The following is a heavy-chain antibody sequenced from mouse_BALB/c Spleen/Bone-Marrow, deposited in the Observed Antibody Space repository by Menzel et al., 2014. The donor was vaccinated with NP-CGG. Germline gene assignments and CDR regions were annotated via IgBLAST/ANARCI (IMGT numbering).Heavy chain of an antibody. J-gene: IGHJ2*01. CDR3: ARGGSSEDVDY. Sequence: EVNVVESGGGLVQPGGSRKLSCAASGFTFSSFGMHWVRQAPEKGLEWVAYISSGSSPIFYADTVKGRFTISRDNPTNTLCKRMTRIRAVDTAAYNCARGGSSEDVDYWGQRTPRTGSS. D-gene: IGHD1-3*01. CDR1: GFTFSSFG. CDR2: ISSGSSPI. V-gene: IGHV5-17*02.